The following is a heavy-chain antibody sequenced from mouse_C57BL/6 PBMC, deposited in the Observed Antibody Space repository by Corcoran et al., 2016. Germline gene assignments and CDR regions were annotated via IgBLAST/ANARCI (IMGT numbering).Heavy chain of an antibody. D-gene: IGHD2-5*01. J-gene: IGHJ2*01. CDR1: GYTFTGYW. V-gene: IGHV1-9*01. CDR3: ARQNPYYSNYDAYFDY. CDR2: ILPGSGST. Sequence: QVQLQQSGAELMKPGASVKLSCKATGYTFTGYWIEWVKQRPGHGLEWIGEILPGSGSTNYNEKFKGKATFTADTSSNTAYMQLSSLTTEDSAIYYCARQNPYYSNYDAYFDYWGQGTTLTVSS.